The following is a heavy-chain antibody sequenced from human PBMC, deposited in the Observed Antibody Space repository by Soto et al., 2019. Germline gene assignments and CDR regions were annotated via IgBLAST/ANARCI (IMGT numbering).Heavy chain of an antibody. CDR3: ARDHRYCSGGSCYGVDY. CDR2: ISANNGNT. J-gene: IGHJ4*02. Sequence: ASVKVSCKASGYNFNSYGISWVRQAPGQGLEWMGWISANNGNTKYAQKVQGRVTMTTDTSTSIAYMELRSLRSDDTAVYYCARDHRYCSGGSCYGVDYWGQGTLVTVSS. CDR1: GYNFNSYG. D-gene: IGHD2-15*01. V-gene: IGHV1-18*01.